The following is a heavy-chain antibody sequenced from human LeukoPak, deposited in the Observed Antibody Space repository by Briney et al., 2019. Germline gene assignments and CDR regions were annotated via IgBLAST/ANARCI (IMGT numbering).Heavy chain of an antibody. J-gene: IGHJ4*02. CDR2: IRDDGGNK. CDR1: GFTFATYG. CDR3: ARILDSAWGELGY. D-gene: IGHD6-19*01. V-gene: IGHV3-30*02. Sequence: GGSLRLSCAASGFTFATYGMHWVRQAPGKGLEWVAFIRDDGGNKYYTHSVKGRFTISRDNSKNTLYLQMNSLRAEDTAVYYCARILDSAWGELGYWGQGTLVTVSS.